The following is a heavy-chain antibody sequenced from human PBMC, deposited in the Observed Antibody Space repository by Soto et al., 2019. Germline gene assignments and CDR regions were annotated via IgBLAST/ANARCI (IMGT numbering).Heavy chain of an antibody. CDR3: ARDTTSGSGQPVNWFDP. CDR2: IYYSGST. CDR1: GGSISSGGYY. V-gene: IGHV4-31*03. D-gene: IGHD6-19*01. J-gene: IGHJ5*02. Sequence: PSETLSLTCTVSGGSISSGGYYWSWIRQHPGKGLEWIGYIYYSGSTYYNPSLKSRVTISVDTSKNQFSLKLSSVTAADTAVYYCARDTTSGSGQPVNWFDPWGQGTLVTVSS.